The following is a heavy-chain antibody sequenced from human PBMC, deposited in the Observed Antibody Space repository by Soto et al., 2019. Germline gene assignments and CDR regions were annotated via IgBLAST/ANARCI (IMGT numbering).Heavy chain of an antibody. D-gene: IGHD5-12*01. CDR3: AKASSTISPDY. J-gene: IGHJ4*02. CDR2: ISGSASST. V-gene: IGHV3-23*01. Sequence: GGSLRLSCAASGFIFTDYAMTWVRQAPGKGLEWVSSISGSASSTFYACSVKGRFTISRDNSRNTVSLQMNSLRAEDTAVYYCAKASSTISPDYWGQGTLVTVSS. CDR1: GFIFTDYA.